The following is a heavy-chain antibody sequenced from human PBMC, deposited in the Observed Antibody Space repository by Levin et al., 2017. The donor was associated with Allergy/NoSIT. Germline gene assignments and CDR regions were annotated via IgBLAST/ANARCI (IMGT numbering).Heavy chain of an antibody. CDR3: ARVGSSSDYYYYGMDV. Sequence: GGSLRLSCAASGFTFSSYSMNWVRQAPGKGLEWVSSISSSSSYIYYADSVKGRFTISRDNAKNSLYLQMNSLRAEDTAVYYCARVGSSSDYYYYGMDVWGQGTTVTVSS. CDR2: ISSSSSYI. D-gene: IGHD6-6*01. J-gene: IGHJ6*02. V-gene: IGHV3-21*01. CDR1: GFTFSSYS.